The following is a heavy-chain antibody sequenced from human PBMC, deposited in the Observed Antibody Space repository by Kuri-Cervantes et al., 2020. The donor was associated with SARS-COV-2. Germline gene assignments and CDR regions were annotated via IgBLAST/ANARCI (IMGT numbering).Heavy chain of an antibody. Sequence: GGSLRLSCAVSGFSFNDQHMSWIRQAPGKGLEWVSHINGDSTVIEYADSVKGRFIISRDNAKKSLYLQMNSLRAEDTAVYYCANNPNRIHYWGQGALVTVSS. J-gene: IGHJ4*02. CDR3: ANNPNRIHY. D-gene: IGHD2/OR15-2a*01. CDR2: INGDSTVI. CDR1: GFSFNDQH. V-gene: IGHV3-11*01.